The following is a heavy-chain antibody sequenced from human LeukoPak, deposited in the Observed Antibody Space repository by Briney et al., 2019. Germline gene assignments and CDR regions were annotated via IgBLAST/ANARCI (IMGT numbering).Heavy chain of an antibody. CDR2: IYTSGST. CDR3: TKDESAAGPGYYYYYMDV. J-gene: IGHJ6*03. D-gene: IGHD6-13*01. Sequence: SETLSLTCTVSGGSISSGSYYWSWIRQPAGKGLEWIGRIYTSGSTNYNPSLKSRVTMSVDVSQNQFSLKLSSVTAADTAVYYCTKDESAAGPGYYYYYMDVWGKGTTVTVSS. V-gene: IGHV4-61*02. CDR1: GGSISSGSYY.